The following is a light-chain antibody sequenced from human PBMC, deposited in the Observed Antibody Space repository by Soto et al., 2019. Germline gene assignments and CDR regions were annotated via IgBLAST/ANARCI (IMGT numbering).Light chain of an antibody. V-gene: IGKV1-5*03. Sequence: DIQMTQSPSTLSASVGDRVTITCRASQSISSWLAWYQHKPGKAPKVLIYKASSLESGVPSRFSGSGSGTEFTLTISSLQPDYFATYYCQQYDSYSWTFGQGTKVELK. CDR2: KAS. CDR3: QQYDSYSWT. J-gene: IGKJ1*01. CDR1: QSISSW.